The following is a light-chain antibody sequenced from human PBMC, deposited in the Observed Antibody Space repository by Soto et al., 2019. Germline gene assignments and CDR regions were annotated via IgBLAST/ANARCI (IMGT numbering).Light chain of an antibody. V-gene: IGKV1-39*01. J-gene: IGKJ2*01. CDR1: QDINKY. CDR3: QPSYSSPYT. CDR2: ATS. Sequence: DIQMTQSPSSLSAAVGDRVTITCRASQDINKYLNWYRQTPGKAPNLLFFATSTLHSGVPSRFSGSRSGTDFSRNISSLQPEAFATYYCQPSYSSPYTFCQGTKLEF.